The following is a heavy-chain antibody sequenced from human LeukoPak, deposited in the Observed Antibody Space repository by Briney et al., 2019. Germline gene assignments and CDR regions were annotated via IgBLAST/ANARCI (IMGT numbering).Heavy chain of an antibody. D-gene: IGHD6-25*01. Sequence: GGSLRLSCAASGFTFSSYGMHWVRQAPGKGLEWVAVIWYDGSNKYYADSVKSRFTISRDNSKNTLYLQMNSLRAEDTAVYYCARDRRAAADLGDAFDIWGQGTMVTVSS. J-gene: IGHJ3*02. CDR2: IWYDGSNK. V-gene: IGHV3-33*01. CDR3: ARDRRAAADLGDAFDI. CDR1: GFTFSSYG.